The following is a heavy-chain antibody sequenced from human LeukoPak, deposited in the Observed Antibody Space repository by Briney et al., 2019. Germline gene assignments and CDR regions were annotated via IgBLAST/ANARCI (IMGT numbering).Heavy chain of an antibody. CDR2: INTDGSGK. V-gene: IGHV3-7*01. Sequence: GGSLRLSCAASGFTFSRSWMSWVRQAPGKGLEWVANINTDGSGKEYVDSVKGRFTISRDNAKNSLSLQMNSLRDEDTAVYYCARQTDYYDSSGYYVDALDIWGQGTMVTVSS. CDR3: ARQTDYYDSSGYYVDALDI. CDR1: GFTFSRSW. J-gene: IGHJ3*02. D-gene: IGHD3-22*01.